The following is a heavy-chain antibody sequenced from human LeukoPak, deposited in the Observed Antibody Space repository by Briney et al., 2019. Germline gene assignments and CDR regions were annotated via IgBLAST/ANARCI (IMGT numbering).Heavy chain of an antibody. CDR1: DGSISGYY. D-gene: IGHD3-22*01. Sequence: SETLSLTCTVSDGSISGYYWSWVRQPPGKGLEWIGYIYYTGSTNYNPSLKSRVTISVDTSNNQFSLKLSSVTAADTAVYYCARDSDDSSGYLDYWGQGTLVTVSS. J-gene: IGHJ4*02. CDR3: ARDSDDSSGYLDY. CDR2: IYYTGST. V-gene: IGHV4-59*01.